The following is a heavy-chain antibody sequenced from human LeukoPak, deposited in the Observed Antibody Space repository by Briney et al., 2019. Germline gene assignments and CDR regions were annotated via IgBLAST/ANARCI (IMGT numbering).Heavy chain of an antibody. Sequence: GGSLRLSCAASGFTFSSYWMSWVRQAPGKGLEWVAFIRYEGTNKYYAGSVKGRFTISRDNSKNTLYLQMNSLRAEDTAVYYCAKERTAAGYYYYYMDVWGKGTTVTVSS. J-gene: IGHJ6*03. CDR3: AKERTAAGYYYYYMDV. V-gene: IGHV3-30*02. CDR2: IRYEGTNK. CDR1: GFTFSSYW. D-gene: IGHD6-13*01.